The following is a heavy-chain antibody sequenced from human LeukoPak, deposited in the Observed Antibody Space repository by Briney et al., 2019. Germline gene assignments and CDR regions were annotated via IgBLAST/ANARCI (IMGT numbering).Heavy chain of an antibody. Sequence: PGGSLRLSCAASGFTFSTYNMNWVRQAPGKGLEWVSSISTSSDYIYYADSVKGRFTISRDNAKNSLFLQMNSLRAEDTAVYYCARTTYCSGGTCYWYFDYWGQGTLVTVSP. CDR1: GFTFSTYN. CDR3: ARTTYCSGGTCYWYFDY. J-gene: IGHJ4*02. V-gene: IGHV3-21*01. D-gene: IGHD2-15*01. CDR2: ISTSSDYI.